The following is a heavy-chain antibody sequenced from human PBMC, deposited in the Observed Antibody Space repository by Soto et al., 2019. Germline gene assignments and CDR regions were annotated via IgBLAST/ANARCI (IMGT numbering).Heavy chain of an antibody. Sequence: SVKVSCKASACSLHNYAINWVRQAPGQGLEGVGGILPVSAPPDYAQKLQGRVSITADHSTGTVYMELSRLKSDDTGVYFCATDSNYDVSNAFWGQGTLVTVSS. D-gene: IGHD3-16*01. CDR2: ILPVSAPP. J-gene: IGHJ4*02. V-gene: IGHV1-69*13. CDR1: ACSLHNYA. CDR3: ATDSNYDVSNAF.